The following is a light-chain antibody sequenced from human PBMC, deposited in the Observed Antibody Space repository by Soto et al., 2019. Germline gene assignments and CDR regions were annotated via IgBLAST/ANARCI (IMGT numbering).Light chain of an antibody. CDR1: QGISNY. Sequence: IQMTKSPSSLSASVGDRVTITCQASQGISNYLNWYQQKPGKAPKLLIYDASNLETGVPSRFSGSGSGADFTFTISSLQPEDIATYYCQQYDNLPLTFGGGTKVDIK. CDR3: QQYDNLPLT. CDR2: DAS. J-gene: IGKJ4*01. V-gene: IGKV1-33*01.